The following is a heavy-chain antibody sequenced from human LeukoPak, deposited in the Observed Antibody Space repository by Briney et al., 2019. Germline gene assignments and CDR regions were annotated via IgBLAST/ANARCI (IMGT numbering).Heavy chain of an antibody. Sequence: GASVKVSCKASGYTFTGYYMHWVRLVPGQGLEWMGWIIPNSGGTKYGQKFQGRVTMTRDTSIRTAYMELSNLESDDTAVYYCARAYCYSGSYCWFDPWGQGTLVTVSS. J-gene: IGHJ5*02. CDR1: GYTFTGYY. V-gene: IGHV1-2*02. CDR2: IIPNSGGT. CDR3: ARAYCYSGSYCWFDP. D-gene: IGHD1-26*01.